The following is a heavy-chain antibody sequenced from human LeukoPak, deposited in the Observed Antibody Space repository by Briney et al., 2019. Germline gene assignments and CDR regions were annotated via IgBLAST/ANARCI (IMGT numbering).Heavy chain of an antibody. CDR2: ISGSSGTP. CDR1: GLTFSSYA. J-gene: IGHJ5*02. Sequence: GGSLRLSCAASGLTFSSYAMSWVRQAPGKGLEWVSAISGSSGTPYYADSVKGRFTISRDISKTTLYLQMNSLRVEDTAVYYCAKGGLGATPRFDPWGQGTLVTVSS. V-gene: IGHV3-23*01. D-gene: IGHD1-26*01. CDR3: AKGGLGATPRFDP.